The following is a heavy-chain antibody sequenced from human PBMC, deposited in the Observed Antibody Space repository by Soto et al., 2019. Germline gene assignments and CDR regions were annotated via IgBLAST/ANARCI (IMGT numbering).Heavy chain of an antibody. CDR1: GFTFSSHG. J-gene: IGHJ4*02. V-gene: IGHV3-23*01. D-gene: IGHD6-13*01. Sequence: PGGALRLSCAASGFTFSSHGMHWVRQAPGKGLEWVAAISGSGGSTYYADSVKGRFTISRDNSKNTLYLQMNSLRAEDTAVYYCAYSSTPFDYWGQGTLVNVSS. CDR3: AYSSTPFDY. CDR2: ISGSGGST.